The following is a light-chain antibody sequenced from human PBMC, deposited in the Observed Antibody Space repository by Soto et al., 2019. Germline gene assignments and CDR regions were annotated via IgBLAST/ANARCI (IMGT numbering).Light chain of an antibody. CDR1: QSLGSD. Sequence: EIVMTQSPGTLSLSPGDTATLSCRASQSLGSDLAWYQQKPGQAPRLLIVGASARPTGIPARISGSGSGTEFTLTISSLRSEDFAVYFCQQYYNWPRTFGQGTKVEI. CDR2: GAS. J-gene: IGKJ1*01. V-gene: IGKV3-15*01. CDR3: QQYYNWPRT.